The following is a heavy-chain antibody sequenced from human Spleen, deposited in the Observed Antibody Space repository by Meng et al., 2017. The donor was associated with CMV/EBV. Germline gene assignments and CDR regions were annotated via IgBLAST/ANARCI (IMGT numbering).Heavy chain of an antibody. CDR1: GFTFSGSD. Sequence: GESLKISCAASGFTFSGSDMHWVRQASGKGLEWVGRIRSKANFYATAYAASVKGRFTISRDDSKNTAYLQMNSLKPEDTAVYYCTRHDYGDLNFDYWGQGTLVTVSS. V-gene: IGHV3-73*01. CDR3: TRHDYGDLNFDY. D-gene: IGHD4-17*01. J-gene: IGHJ4*02. CDR2: IRSKANFYAT.